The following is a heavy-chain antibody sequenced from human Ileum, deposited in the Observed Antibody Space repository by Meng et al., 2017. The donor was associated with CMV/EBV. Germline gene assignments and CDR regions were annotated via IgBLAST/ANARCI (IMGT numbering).Heavy chain of an antibody. V-gene: IGHV3-43*01. D-gene: IGHD3-10*01. CDR2: ITRNGGRT. Sequence: GESLKISCVGSGFKFDDYSMHWVRQSPGKGLEWISLITRNGGRTYYGDAVKGRFVISRDNRKNLLNLEMNSLTTEDSGLYHCAKDIFGSGSPYDYWGQGTLVTVSS. J-gene: IGHJ4*02. CDR3: AKDIFGSGSPYDY. CDR1: GFKFDDYS.